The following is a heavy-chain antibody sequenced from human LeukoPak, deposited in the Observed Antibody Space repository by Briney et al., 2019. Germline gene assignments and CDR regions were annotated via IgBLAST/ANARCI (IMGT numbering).Heavy chain of an antibody. CDR1: GYTFTSYY. CDR3: ARDYVDTAMGL. V-gene: IGHV1-46*01. Sequence: ASVKVSCKASGYTFTSYYMHWVRQAPGQGLEWMGIINPSGGSTSYAQKFQGRVTMTRDMSTSTVYMELSSLRSEDTAVYYCARDYVDTAMGLWGQGTLVTVSS. D-gene: IGHD5-18*01. J-gene: IGHJ4*02. CDR2: INPSGGST.